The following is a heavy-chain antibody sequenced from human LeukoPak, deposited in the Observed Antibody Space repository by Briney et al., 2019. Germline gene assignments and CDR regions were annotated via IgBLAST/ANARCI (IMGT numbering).Heavy chain of an antibody. CDR3: ARMTTGHDF. CDR2: VNHSGYT. D-gene: IGHD4-17*01. V-gene: IGHV4-34*01. J-gene: IGHJ4*02. Sequence: SETLSLTCAVSGTSFSSYYWSWIRQPPGKGLEWIGEVNHSGYTNDNPSLKSRVTISVDTSKNQFSLRLRSVTAADTGVYFCARMTTGHDFWGQGTLVTVPS. CDR1: GTSFSSYY.